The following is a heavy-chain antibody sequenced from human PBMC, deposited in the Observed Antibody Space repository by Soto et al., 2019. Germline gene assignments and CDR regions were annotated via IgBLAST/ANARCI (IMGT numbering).Heavy chain of an antibody. CDR1: GFTFNSHA. J-gene: IGHJ4*02. Sequence: GGSPRLSCTASGFTFNSHAMTWVRQAPGKGLEWVSGLSDSGGSIYYADSVKGRFTVSRDNSMNTLYLQVNTLRAEDTAIYYCAKVSSSWYAGFFDLWGQGTLVTVSS. CDR2: LSDSGGSI. D-gene: IGHD6-13*01. V-gene: IGHV3-23*01. CDR3: AKVSSSWYAGFFDL.